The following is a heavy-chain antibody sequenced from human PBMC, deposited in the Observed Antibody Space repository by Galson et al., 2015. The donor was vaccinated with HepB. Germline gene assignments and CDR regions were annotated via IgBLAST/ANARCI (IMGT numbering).Heavy chain of an antibody. V-gene: IGHV1-69*13. CDR2: ITPIFGTP. CDR1: GGTFSTYG. CDR3: GREGIAAPARPVDY. D-gene: IGHD6-13*01. Sequence: SVKVSCKASGGTFSTYGITWVRKAPGKGLEWMGEITPIFGTPNYAQTFQGRVTITEDESTSTAYLELNSLRSEDTAVYYCGREGIAAPARPVDYWGQGTQVTVSS. J-gene: IGHJ4*02.